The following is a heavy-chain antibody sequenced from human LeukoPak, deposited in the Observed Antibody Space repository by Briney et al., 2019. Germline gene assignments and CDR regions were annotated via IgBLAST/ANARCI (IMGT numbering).Heavy chain of an antibody. CDR1: GGTFSIYA. J-gene: IGHJ4*02. D-gene: IGHD1-14*01. V-gene: IGHV1-69*04. CDR2: IIPILGIA. Sequence: SVTVSCKASGGTFSIYAISWVRQAPGQGREWMGRIIPILGIANYAQKFQGRVTITADKSTSTAYMELSSLRSEDTAVYYCARVNFGSGPAYYFDYWGQGTLVTVSS. CDR3: ARVNFGSGPAYYFDY.